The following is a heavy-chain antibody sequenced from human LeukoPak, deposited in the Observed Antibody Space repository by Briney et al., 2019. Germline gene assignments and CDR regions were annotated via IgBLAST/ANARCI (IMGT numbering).Heavy chain of an antibody. CDR3: AKRGYDRNGYYGYFDY. D-gene: IGHD3-22*01. CDR2: ISGSGGST. V-gene: IGHV3-23*01. Sequence: GGSLRLSCAASGFTFSTYAMSWVRQAPGKGPEWVSVISGSGGSTYYADTVQGRFTISRDNSKNTLYLQMNSLRAEDTAVYYCAKRGYDRNGYYGYFDYWAQGTLVTVSS. CDR1: GFTFSTYA. J-gene: IGHJ4*02.